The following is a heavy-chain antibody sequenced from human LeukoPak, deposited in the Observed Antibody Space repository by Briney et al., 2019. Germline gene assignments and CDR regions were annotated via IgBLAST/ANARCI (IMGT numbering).Heavy chain of an antibody. J-gene: IGHJ3*02. CDR2: INPNSGGT. CDR1: RDTFTGYY. CDR3: ARGTIRRTGTTGIDTFDI. D-gene: IGHD4-17*01. Sequence: VASVKVSCKASRDTFTGYYMYCVRQAPGQGLEWMGWINPNSGGTKYAQKFQGRVTMTRDTSISTAYMELSRLRSDDTAVYYCARGTIRRTGTTGIDTFDIWGQGTMVTVSS. V-gene: IGHV1-2*02.